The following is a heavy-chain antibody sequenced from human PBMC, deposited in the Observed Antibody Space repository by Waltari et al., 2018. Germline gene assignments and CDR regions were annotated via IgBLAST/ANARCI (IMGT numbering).Heavy chain of an antibody. CDR2: IWNDGSYQ. J-gene: IGHJ4*02. CDR1: GITFSDSA. Sequence: QVQLVESGGGVVQPGRSLRLSCAASGITFSDSAMHWVRQTPGRGLEWVVGIWNDGSYQYYADSVKGRFTISRDNSKNTLYLQMNSLRVEDTGVYYCAKANGSGGFLVDFWGQGTLVTVSS. D-gene: IGHD3-10*01. CDR3: AKANGSGGFLVDF. V-gene: IGHV3-33*06.